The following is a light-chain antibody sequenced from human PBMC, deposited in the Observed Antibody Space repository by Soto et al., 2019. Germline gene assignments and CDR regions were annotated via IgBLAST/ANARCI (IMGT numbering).Light chain of an antibody. CDR2: GVI. V-gene: IGLV2-14*01. CDR3: SSYTSNSTVV. CDR1: SSDVGGYNY. J-gene: IGLJ3*02. Sequence: QSALTQPASVSGSPGQSIVISCTGTSSDVGGYNYVSWYQQHPGKAPKLLIYGVINWPSGVSNRFSASKSVNTASLTVSGLQSEDEADYYCSSYTSNSTVVFGGGTKLTVL.